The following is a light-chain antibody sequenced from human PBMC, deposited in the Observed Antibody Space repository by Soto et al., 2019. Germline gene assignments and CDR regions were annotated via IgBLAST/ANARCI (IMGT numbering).Light chain of an antibody. CDR1: QSVTKY. CDR2: DTS. V-gene: IGKV3-11*01. J-gene: IGKJ3*01. Sequence: EIVLTQSPGTLSLSPGERATLSCRASQSVTKYLAWYQQRPGQAPRLLIYDTSNRAPGIPARFSGSGSGTDFTLTISSLEPEDFAVYCCQQRFSAMTFGPGTKVDIK. CDR3: QQRFSAMT.